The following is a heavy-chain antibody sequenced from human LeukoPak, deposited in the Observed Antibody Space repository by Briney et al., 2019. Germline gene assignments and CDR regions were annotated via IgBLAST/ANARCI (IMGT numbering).Heavy chain of an antibody. D-gene: IGHD4-23*01. CDR2: IIPIFGTA. Sequence: SCAASGFTFSSYAISWVRQAPGQGLEWMGGIIPIFGTANYAQKFQGRVTITADESTSTAYMELSSLRSEDTAVYYCARGVSGNFPYYFDYWGQGTLVTVSS. J-gene: IGHJ4*02. CDR1: GFTFSSYA. V-gene: IGHV1-69*01. CDR3: ARGVSGNFPYYFDY.